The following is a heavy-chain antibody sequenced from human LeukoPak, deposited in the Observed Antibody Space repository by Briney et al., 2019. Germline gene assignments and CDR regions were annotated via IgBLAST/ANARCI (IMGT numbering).Heavy chain of an antibody. V-gene: IGHV7-4-1*02. CDR3: ARGGIWGISAAGSDY. CDR2: INTDTGTP. CDR1: GYTFTTYT. D-gene: IGHD6-13*01. Sequence: ASVKVSCKASGYTFTTYTMNWVRQAPGQGLEWMGWINTDTGTPTYAQGFTGRFVFSLDTSVTTACLQISSLKAEDTAVYYCARGGIWGISAAGSDYWGQGTLVTVSS. J-gene: IGHJ4*02.